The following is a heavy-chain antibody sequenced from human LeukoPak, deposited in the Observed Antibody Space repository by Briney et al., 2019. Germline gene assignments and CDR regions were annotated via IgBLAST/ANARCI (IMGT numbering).Heavy chain of an antibody. Sequence: PGGSLRLSCAASGFTFDDYAMHWVRQAPGKGLEWVSGISWNSGSIGYADSVKGRFTISRDNAKNSLYLQMNSLRAEDMALYYCAKDLVGATTFVAFDIWGQGTMVTVSS. D-gene: IGHD1-26*01. V-gene: IGHV3-9*03. J-gene: IGHJ3*02. CDR2: ISWNSGSI. CDR1: GFTFDDYA. CDR3: AKDLVGATTFVAFDI.